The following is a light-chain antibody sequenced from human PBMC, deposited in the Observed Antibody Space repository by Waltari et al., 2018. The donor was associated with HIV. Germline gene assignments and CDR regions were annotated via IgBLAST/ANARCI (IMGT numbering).Light chain of an antibody. CDR1: SSDVGSYNL. CDR3: CSYAGRSTPL. V-gene: IGLV2-23*02. J-gene: IGLJ2*01. Sequence: QSALTPPASVSGSPGQSITISCTGTSSDVGSYNLVSWYQQHPGKAPKPMLYEVSTWHSGVSNRFSGSNAGNTASLTISALQAEDEADYYCCSYAGRSTPLFGGGTKLTVL. CDR2: EVS.